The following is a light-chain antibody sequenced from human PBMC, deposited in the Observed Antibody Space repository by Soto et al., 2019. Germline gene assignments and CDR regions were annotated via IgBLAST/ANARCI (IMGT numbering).Light chain of an antibody. CDR3: NSYVTSNVVI. Sequence: QSALTQPASVSGSPGQSITISCTGTSSDVGAYNYVSWYQQHPGKAPKLMIYEVSNRPSGVSNRFSGSKSGNTASLTISGLQAEDEAVYYCNSYVTSNVVIFGGGTKLTVL. CDR2: EVS. CDR1: SSDVGAYNY. J-gene: IGLJ2*01. V-gene: IGLV2-14*01.